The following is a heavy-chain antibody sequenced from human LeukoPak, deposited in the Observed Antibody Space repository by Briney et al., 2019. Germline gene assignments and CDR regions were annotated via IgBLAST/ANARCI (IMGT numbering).Heavy chain of an antibody. J-gene: IGHJ4*02. CDR2: ISRGSDHI. Sequence: PGGSLRLSCAASGFTFSSYAMNWVRQAPGKGLEWVSSISRGSDHIFYADSMKGRFTISRDNAKNSLYLQMNSLGAEDTAAYYCARPYDTRGYFPDYWGQGTLVTVSS. V-gene: IGHV3-21*01. CDR1: GFTFSSYA. D-gene: IGHD3-22*01. CDR3: ARPYDTRGYFPDY.